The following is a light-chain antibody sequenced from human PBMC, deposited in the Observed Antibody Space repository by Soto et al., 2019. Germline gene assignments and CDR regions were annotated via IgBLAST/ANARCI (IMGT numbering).Light chain of an antibody. J-gene: IGKJ2*01. CDR1: QSVNSN. CDR3: QQYKNWSLYT. V-gene: IGKV3-15*01. Sequence: EIVMTQSPATLSVSPGERATLSCRASQSVNSNLAWYRQKPGQAPRLLIYGASTRATGIPDRLGGSGSGTEFTLTISTLQFEDFAVYYCQQYKNWSLYTFGQGTKLEIK. CDR2: GAS.